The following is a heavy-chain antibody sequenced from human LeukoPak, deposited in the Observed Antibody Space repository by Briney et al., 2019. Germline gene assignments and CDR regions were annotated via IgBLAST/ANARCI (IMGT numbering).Heavy chain of an antibody. D-gene: IGHD6-13*01. CDR1: AFIFNNYW. CDR2: LNRAGSVK. V-gene: IGHV3-7*01. CDR3: ARDPGFSSFDY. Sequence: GRSLRLSRAASAFIFNNYWMTWVRQTPGKGLEVVANLNRAGSVKIYIDSVRGRFTISRNNADYSLDLQMNSLRAEDTAVYYCARDPGFSSFDYWGQGALVIVSS. J-gene: IGHJ4*02.